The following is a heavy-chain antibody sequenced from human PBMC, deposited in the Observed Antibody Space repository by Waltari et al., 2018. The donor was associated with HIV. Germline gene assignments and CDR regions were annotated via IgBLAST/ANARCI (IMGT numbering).Heavy chain of an antibody. D-gene: IGHD4-17*01. CDR2: VYYSGST. CDR1: GGSIISNVYY. V-gene: IGHV4-39*01. J-gene: IGHJ4*02. Sequence: QLQLQESGPGLVKPSETLSLTCTVSGGSIISNVYYWGWIRQPPGKGLEWIGGVYYSGSTYYNPSLKSRVTISVDTSKNQFYLRLRSVTAADTAVYYCAPRDYGDYQFDYWGRGTLVTVSS. CDR3: APRDYGDYQFDY.